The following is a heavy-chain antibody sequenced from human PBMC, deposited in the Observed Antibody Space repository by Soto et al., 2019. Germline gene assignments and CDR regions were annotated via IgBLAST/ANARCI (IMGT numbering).Heavy chain of an antibody. J-gene: IGHJ4*02. V-gene: IGHV3-72*01. CDR1: GLTFSDHY. D-gene: IGHD1-1*01. CDR2: IRDRVHSYST. Sequence: EVQLVESGGGLVQPGGSLRLSCAVSGLTFSDHYMGWVRQAPGKGLDWVGRIRDRVHSYSTAYAASVKGRFTISRADSSNSLYLQMNSMKMEDTAVFYCVSLWSVSGSRDYWGRGTLVTVSS. CDR3: VSLWSVSGSRDY.